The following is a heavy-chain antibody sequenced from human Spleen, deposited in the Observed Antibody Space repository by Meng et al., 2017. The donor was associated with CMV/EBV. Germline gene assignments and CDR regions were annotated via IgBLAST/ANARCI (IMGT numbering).Heavy chain of an antibody. CDR3: AKGYREYQLLEDAFDI. CDR2: ISGSGGST. D-gene: IGHD2-2*01. J-gene: IGHJ3*02. Sequence: GGSLRLSCAASGFTFSGYWMSWVRQAPGKGLEWVSAISGSGGSTYYADSVKGRFTISGDNSKNTLYLQMNSLRADDTAVYYCAKGYREYQLLEDAFDIWGQGTMVTVSS. CDR1: GFTFSGYW. V-gene: IGHV3-23*01.